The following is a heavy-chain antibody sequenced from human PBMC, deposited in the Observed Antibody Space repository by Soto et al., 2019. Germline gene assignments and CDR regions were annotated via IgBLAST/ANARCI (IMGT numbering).Heavy chain of an antibody. J-gene: IGHJ6*02. CDR3: ARGDIVATIDYYYDGMDV. Sequence: SEKVSCKASGGTFRSYAISWVRQAPGQGLEWMGGIIPIFCTANYAQKFQGRVTITADESTSTAYMELSSLRSEDTAVYYCARGDIVATIDYYYDGMDVWGQGTTVTVSS. D-gene: IGHD5-12*01. CDR2: IIPIFCTA. CDR1: GGTFRSYA. V-gene: IGHV1-69*13.